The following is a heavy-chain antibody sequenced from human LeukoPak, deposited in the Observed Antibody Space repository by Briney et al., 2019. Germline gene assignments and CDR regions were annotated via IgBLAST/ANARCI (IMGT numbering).Heavy chain of an antibody. D-gene: IGHD2-21*02. CDR1: GGSFSDYF. CDR2: IDDGGNT. Sequence: SETLSLMCSVYGGSFSDYFWSWIRQPPGKGLEWIGEIDDGGNTNYNPSLMSRVIVAMEKSKKQLSLVMRSVTAADTAIYYCARFSKMTWGDWGDAFDVWGQGTTVIVSS. J-gene: IGHJ3*01. CDR3: ARFSKMTWGDWGDAFDV. V-gene: IGHV4-34*01.